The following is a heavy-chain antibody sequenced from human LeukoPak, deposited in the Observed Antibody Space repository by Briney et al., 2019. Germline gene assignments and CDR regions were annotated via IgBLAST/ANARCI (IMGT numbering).Heavy chain of an antibody. V-gene: IGHV3-74*01. CDR3: ARDLSHEDVDS. Sequence: GGSLRLSCAASGFTFGTYWMHWVRQAPGKGLVWVSRINHNGDSTRYADSVKGRFTVSRDNANNTLFLQMNSLRAEDTAVYYCARDLSHEDVDSWGRGTLVTVSS. CDR1: GFTFGTYW. D-gene: IGHD2-15*01. CDR2: INHNGDST. J-gene: IGHJ4*02.